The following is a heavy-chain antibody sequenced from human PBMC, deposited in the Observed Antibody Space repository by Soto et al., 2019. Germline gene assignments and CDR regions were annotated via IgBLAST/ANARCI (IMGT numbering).Heavy chain of an antibody. Sequence: LSDRRSVEEGSRCGYYGRCIRKKTGKGLEWIGEINHSGSTNYNPSLKSRVTISVDTSKNQFSLKLSSVTAADTAVYYCARVWDSNSSMYYYFSDMDVRGKGTTVTVSS. V-gene: IGHV4-34*01. J-gene: IGHJ6*03. CDR1: EGSRCGYY. CDR3: ARVWDSNSSMYYYFSDMDV. CDR2: INHSGST. D-gene: IGHD6-6*01.